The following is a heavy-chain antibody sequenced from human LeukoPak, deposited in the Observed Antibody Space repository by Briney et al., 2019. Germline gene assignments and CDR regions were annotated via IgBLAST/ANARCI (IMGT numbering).Heavy chain of an antibody. J-gene: IGHJ4*02. CDR1: GFTIDDYT. CDR2: ISWDGGST. Sequence: GVSLRLSCAASGFTIDDYTMHWVRQAPGKGLEWVSLISWDGGSTYYADSVKGRFTISRDNSKNSLYLQMNSLRTEDTALYYCAKESSGGSRDYFDYWGQGTLVTVSS. V-gene: IGHV3-43*01. D-gene: IGHD2-15*01. CDR3: AKESSGGSRDYFDY.